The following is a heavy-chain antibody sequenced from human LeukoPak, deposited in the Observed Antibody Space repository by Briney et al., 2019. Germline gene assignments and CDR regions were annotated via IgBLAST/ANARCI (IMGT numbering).Heavy chain of an antibody. CDR1: SGSITSSSYF. J-gene: IGHJ4*02. CDR2: VYHSGTA. V-gene: IGHV4-39*01. D-gene: IGHD6-13*01. CDR3: ARLPMTNSWYHFDY. Sequence: SETLSLTCTVSSGSITSSSYFWGWIRQPPGKGLEYIGSVYHSGTAYYNPSLKSRVTISVDTSKNQFSLKLDSAIAADTAVYYCARLPMTNSWYHFDYWGQGTLVTVSS.